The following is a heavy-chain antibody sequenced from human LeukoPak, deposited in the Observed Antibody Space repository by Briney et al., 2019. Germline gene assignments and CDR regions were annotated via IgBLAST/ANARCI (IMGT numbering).Heavy chain of an antibody. CDR2: ISYDGSNK. Sequence: GGSLRLSCAASGFTFSSYGMHWVRQAPGKGLEWVAVISYDGSNKYYADSVKGRFTISRDNYKNTLYLQMNSLRAEDTAVYYCAKGLGPGFDYWGQGTLVTVSS. CDR3: AKGLGPGFDY. D-gene: IGHD6-6*01. J-gene: IGHJ4*02. V-gene: IGHV3-30*18. CDR1: GFTFSSYG.